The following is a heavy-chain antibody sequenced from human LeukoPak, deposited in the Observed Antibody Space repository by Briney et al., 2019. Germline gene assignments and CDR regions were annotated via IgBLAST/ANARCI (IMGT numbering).Heavy chain of an antibody. CDR1: GFTFSSYE. D-gene: IGHD3-10*01. CDR2: IKQDGSEK. J-gene: IGHJ4*02. Sequence: PGGSLRLSCAASGFTFSSYEMNWVRQAPGKGLEWVANIKQDGSEKYYVDSVKGRFTISRDNAKNSLYLQMNSLRAEDTAVYYCARVGLAPYGSDGDYWGQGTLVTVSS. V-gene: IGHV3-7*01. CDR3: ARVGLAPYGSDGDY.